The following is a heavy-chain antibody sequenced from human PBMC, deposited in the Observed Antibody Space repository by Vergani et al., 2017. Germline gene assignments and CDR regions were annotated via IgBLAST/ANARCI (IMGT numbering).Heavy chain of an antibody. CDR2: INHSGST. Sequence: QVQLQQWGAGLLKPSETLSLTCALYRSSFSGSYLSWIRQPPGKGLDWIGEINHSGSTNYNPSLKSRVTISVDTSKNQFSLKLGCVTAADTAVYYCARMSGSSGQDAFDIWGQGTMVTVAS. V-gene: IGHV4-34*01. CDR3: ARMSGSSGQDAFDI. CDR1: RSSFSGSY. J-gene: IGHJ3*02. D-gene: IGHD3-22*01.